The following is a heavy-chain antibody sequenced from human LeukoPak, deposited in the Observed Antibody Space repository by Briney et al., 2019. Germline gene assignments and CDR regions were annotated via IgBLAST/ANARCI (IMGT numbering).Heavy chain of an antibody. J-gene: IGHJ4*02. CDR1: GFTFSSYG. CDR3: AKCGGSYSYYFDY. D-gene: IGHD1-26*01. Sequence: GGSLRLSCAASGFTFSSYGMSWVRQAPGKGLEWVSAISGSAGSTYYADSVKGRFTISRDNSKNTLYLQMNSLGAEDTAVYYCAKCGGSYSYYFDYWGQGTLVTVSS. V-gene: IGHV3-23*01. CDR2: ISGSAGST.